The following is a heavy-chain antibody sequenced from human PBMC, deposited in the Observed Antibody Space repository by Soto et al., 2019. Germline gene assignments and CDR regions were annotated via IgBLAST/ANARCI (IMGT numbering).Heavy chain of an antibody. D-gene: IGHD3-10*01. J-gene: IGHJ3*02. CDR1: GFTFDDYA. CDR3: AKDMARGSRIRGVDAFDI. CDR2: ISWNSGSI. Sequence: VQLVESGGGLVQPGRSVRLSCAASGFTFDDYAMHWVRQAPGKGLEWVSGISWNSGSIGYAESVKGRFTISRDNAKNSLYLQMNSLRAEDTALYYCAKDMARGSRIRGVDAFDIWGQGTMVTVSS. V-gene: IGHV3-9*01.